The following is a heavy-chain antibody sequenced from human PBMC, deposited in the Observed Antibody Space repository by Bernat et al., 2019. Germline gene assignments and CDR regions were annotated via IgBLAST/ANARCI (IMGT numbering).Heavy chain of an antibody. V-gene: IGHV3-23*04. CDR2: ISDSSSRI. Sequence: EVQLVESGGGLVQPGGSLRLSCAASGFTFTNYAMTWVRQAPGKGLEWVSAISDSSSRIYYADSVKGRFTISRDNSKNTLYLQMNSLRAEDTALYYCANYPYVISPRVYDYWGQGTLVTVSS. D-gene: IGHD3-22*01. CDR3: ANYPYVISPRVYDY. J-gene: IGHJ4*02. CDR1: GFTFTNYA.